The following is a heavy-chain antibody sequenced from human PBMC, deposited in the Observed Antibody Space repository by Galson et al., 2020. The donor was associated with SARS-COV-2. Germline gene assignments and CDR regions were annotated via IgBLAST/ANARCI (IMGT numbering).Heavy chain of an antibody. CDR2: LDPEDGET. CDR1: GYTLTELS. CDR3: ATALALTTNRGSIDPHYNYYYGMDV. D-gene: IGHD1-1*01. J-gene: IGHJ6*02. V-gene: IGHV1-24*01. Sequence: ASVKVSCKASGYTLTELSMHWVRQAPGKGLEWMGGLDPEDGETIYAQKFQGRVTMTEDTSTDTAYMELSSLRPEDTAVYYCATALALTTNRGSIDPHYNYYYGMDVWCRETTVTVSS.